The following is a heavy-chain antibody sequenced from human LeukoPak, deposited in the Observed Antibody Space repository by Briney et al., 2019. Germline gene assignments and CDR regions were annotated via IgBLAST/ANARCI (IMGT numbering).Heavy chain of an antibody. V-gene: IGHV4-39*01. J-gene: IGHJ4*02. CDR2: GSDSGSA. CDR3: ARLNSFGSGSDCFDY. Sequence: PSETLSLNCSVSGASISSITYSWGWIRQPPGKGLEWIASGSDSGSAYYNPSLKGRVVISVDTSNNLFSLRLSSVTAADTAVYYCARLNSFGSGSDCFDYWGQGTVVIVSS. CDR1: GASISSITYS. D-gene: IGHD3-10*01.